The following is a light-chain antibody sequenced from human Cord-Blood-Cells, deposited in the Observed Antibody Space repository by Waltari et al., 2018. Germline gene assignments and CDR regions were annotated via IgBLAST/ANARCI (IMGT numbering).Light chain of an antibody. CDR2: AAS. Sequence: IQLTQSPSSLSASVGDRVTTTCRASQGISSYLAWYQQKPGKAPKLLIYAASTLQSGVPSRFSGSGSGTDFTLTISSLQPEDFATYYCQQLNSLFTFGPGTKVDIK. CDR1: QGISSY. CDR3: QQLNSLFT. V-gene: IGKV1-9*01. J-gene: IGKJ3*01.